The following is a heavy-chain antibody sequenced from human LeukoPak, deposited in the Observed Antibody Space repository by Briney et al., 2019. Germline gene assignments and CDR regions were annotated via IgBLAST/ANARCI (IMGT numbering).Heavy chain of an antibody. J-gene: IGHJ6*02. CDR1: GGSFSGYY. V-gene: IGHV4-34*01. CDR2: INHSGST. CDR3: ASLVVVVPAAMSALSYYYGMDV. Sequence: SETLSLTCAVYGGSFSGYYWSWIRQPPGKGLEWIGEINHSGSTNYNPSLKSRVTISVDTSKNQFSLKLSSVTAADTAVYYCASLVVVVPAAMSALSYYYGMDVWGQGTPVTASS. D-gene: IGHD2-2*01.